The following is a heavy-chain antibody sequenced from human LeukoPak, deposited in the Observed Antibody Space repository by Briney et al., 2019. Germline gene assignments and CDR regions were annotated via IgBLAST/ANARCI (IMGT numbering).Heavy chain of an antibody. CDR1: GFTFSSYW. J-gene: IGHJ5*02. V-gene: IGHV3-7*01. Sequence: GGSLRLSCAASGFTFSSYWMSWVRQAPGKGLEWVANIKQDGSEKYYVDSVKGRFTISGDNAKNSLYLQMNSLRAEDTAVYYCAREGDSSSWYDWFDPWGQGTLVTVSS. CDR2: IKQDGSEK. CDR3: AREGDSSSWYDWFDP. D-gene: IGHD6-13*01.